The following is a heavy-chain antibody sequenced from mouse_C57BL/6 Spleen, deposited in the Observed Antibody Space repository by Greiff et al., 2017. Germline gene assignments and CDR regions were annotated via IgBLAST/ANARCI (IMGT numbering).Heavy chain of an antibody. CDR2: IHPSDSDT. V-gene: IGHV1-74*01. CDR3: AIDDYGSIFYAMDY. J-gene: IGHJ4*01. Sequence: QQRPGQGLEWIGRIHPSDSDTNYNQKFKGKATLTVDKSSSTAYMQLSSLTSEDSAVYYCAIDDYGSIFYAMDYWGQGTSVTVSS. D-gene: IGHD1-1*01.